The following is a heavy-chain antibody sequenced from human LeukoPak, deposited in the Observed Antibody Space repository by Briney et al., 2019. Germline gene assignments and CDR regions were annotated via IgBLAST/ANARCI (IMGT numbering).Heavy chain of an antibody. D-gene: IGHD6-19*01. V-gene: IGHV3-30*02. CDR1: GFSFSSFW. CDR3: ARILDSAWGELGY. J-gene: IGHJ4*02. Sequence: GGSLRLSCAASGFSFSSFWMHWVRQAPGKGLEWMDFIRSDGSNKYYADSVKGRFTISRDNSKNTLYLQMNSLRAEDTAVYYCARILDSAWGELGYWGQGTLVTVSS. CDR2: IRSDGSNK.